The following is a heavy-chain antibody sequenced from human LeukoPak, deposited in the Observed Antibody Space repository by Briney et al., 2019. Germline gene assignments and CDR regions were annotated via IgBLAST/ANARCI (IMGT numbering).Heavy chain of an antibody. Sequence: PGGSLRLSCAASKFTFSTFSMSWVRQPPGKGLEWVSSISSSSNYIYYADSVKGRFTISRDNAKNSLYLQMNSLRAEDTAVYYCARAVMAYCGGDCLKFDYWGQGALVTVSS. J-gene: IGHJ4*02. CDR2: ISSSSNYI. V-gene: IGHV3-21*01. CDR3: ARAVMAYCGGDCLKFDY. D-gene: IGHD2-21*02. CDR1: KFTFSTFS.